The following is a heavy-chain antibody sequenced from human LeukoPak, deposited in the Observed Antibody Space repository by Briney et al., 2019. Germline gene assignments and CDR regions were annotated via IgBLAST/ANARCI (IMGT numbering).Heavy chain of an antibody. CDR3: ARGVGVTQDRTRIHYYYGMDV. CDR2: INPSGDNT. Sequence: ASVRVSCKASGYTFTGYYMHWVRQAPGQGPEWMGIINPSGDNTNYAQKFQGRITMTRDTSTTTVYMELSSLRSEDTAVYYCARGVGVTQDRTRIHYYYGMDVWGQGTTVTVSS. J-gene: IGHJ6*02. D-gene: IGHD1-26*01. CDR1: GYTFTGYY. V-gene: IGHV1-46*01.